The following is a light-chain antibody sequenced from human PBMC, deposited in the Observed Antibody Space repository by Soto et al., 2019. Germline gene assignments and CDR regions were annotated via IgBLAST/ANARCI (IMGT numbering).Light chain of an antibody. CDR2: GAS. CDR1: QSVSSN. CDR3: QQELT. J-gene: IGKJ4*01. V-gene: IGKV3-15*01. Sequence: EIVMTRSPATPSVTPGERATLSCRASQSVSSNLAWYQQKPGQAPRLLIYGASTRATGIPARFSGSGSGTEFTLTISSLQSEDFAVYYCQQELTFGGGTKVDIK.